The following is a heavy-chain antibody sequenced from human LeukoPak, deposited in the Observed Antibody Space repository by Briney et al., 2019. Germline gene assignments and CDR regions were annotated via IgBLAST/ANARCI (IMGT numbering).Heavy chain of an antibody. V-gene: IGHV4-38-2*02. CDR2: IFHTGST. D-gene: IGHD6-13*01. J-gene: IGHJ4*02. CDR1: GYSISSGYY. CDR3: ARDHSSSSEDY. Sequence: SETLSLTCIVSGYSISSGYYWAWIRQPPGKGLEWIGSIFHTGSTYHNPSLKSRVTISVDTSKNQFSLKLNSVTAADTAVYYCARDHSSSSEDYWGQGTLVTVSS.